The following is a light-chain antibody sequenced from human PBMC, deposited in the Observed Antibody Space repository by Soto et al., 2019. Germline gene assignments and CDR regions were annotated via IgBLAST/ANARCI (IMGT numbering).Light chain of an antibody. V-gene: IGKV1-39*01. CDR3: QHTYSTFPIT. J-gene: IGKJ5*01. CDR2: AAS. CDR1: QTISSW. Sequence: DIQMTQSPSTLSGSVGDRVTITCRASQTISSWLAWYQQKPGKAPKLLIYAASNLQSGVPSRFSGSGSGTDFSLSISSLQPEDFATYYCQHTYSTFPITFGQGTRLEI.